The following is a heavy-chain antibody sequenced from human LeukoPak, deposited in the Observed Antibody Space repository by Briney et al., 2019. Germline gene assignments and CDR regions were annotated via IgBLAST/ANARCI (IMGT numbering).Heavy chain of an antibody. CDR1: GDSVSSNIAA. Sequence: SQTLSLTCAISGDSVSSNIAAWNWIRQSPSRGLEWLGRTYYRSKWYHDYAVSVRSRVAINPDTSKNQVSLQLNSVTPEDTAVYYCTRVEDTSGWFDYWGQGTLVTVSS. D-gene: IGHD6-19*01. CDR3: TRVEDTSGWFDY. CDR2: TYYRSKWYH. J-gene: IGHJ5*01. V-gene: IGHV6-1*01.